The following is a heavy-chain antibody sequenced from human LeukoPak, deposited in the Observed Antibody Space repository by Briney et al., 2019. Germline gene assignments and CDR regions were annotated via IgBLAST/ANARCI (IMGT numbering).Heavy chain of an antibody. CDR2: ISGSGGGT. CDR1: GGSITSTYS. J-gene: IGHJ4*02. CDR3: AKGLGDSIGYYGRPVDY. V-gene: IGHV3-23*01. D-gene: IGHD3-22*01. Sequence: PSETLSLTCTVSGGSITSTYSYWGWIRQSPGNGLEWVSVISGSGGGTYYADSVKGRFTISRDNSKNTLYVQMNSLRVDDTAVYYCAKGLGDSIGYYGRPVDYWGQGTLVTVSS.